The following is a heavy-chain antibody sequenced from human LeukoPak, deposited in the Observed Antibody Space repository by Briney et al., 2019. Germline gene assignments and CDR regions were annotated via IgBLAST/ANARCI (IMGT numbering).Heavy chain of an antibody. CDR3: ATYNNWVAGDV. CDR2: IKPDESEK. V-gene: IGHV3-7*01. Sequence: PGESLRLSCAASGFKFSDSWMSWVRQAPGKGPEWVANIKPDESEKHYGDSVKGRFTVSRDNRRNSLFLQMNSLRVEDTAVYYCATYNNWVAGDVWGQGTTVSVSS. D-gene: IGHD1-14*01. J-gene: IGHJ6*02. CDR1: GFKFSDSW.